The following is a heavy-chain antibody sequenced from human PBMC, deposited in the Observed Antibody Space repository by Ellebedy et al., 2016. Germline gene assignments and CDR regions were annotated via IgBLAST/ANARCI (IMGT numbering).Heavy chain of an antibody. CDR1: GFSLSTSGMC. CDR3: ARTDHYYDSSDLPVKGLTATAFDI. Sequence: SGPTLVKPTQTLTLTCTFSGFSLSTSGMCVSWIRQPPGKALEWLARIDWDDDKYYSTSLKTRLTISKDTSKNQVVLTMTNMDPVETATYYCARTDHYYDSSDLPVKGLTATAFDIWGQGAMVTVSS. J-gene: IGHJ3*02. CDR2: IDWDDDK. V-gene: IGHV2-70*11. D-gene: IGHD3-22*01.